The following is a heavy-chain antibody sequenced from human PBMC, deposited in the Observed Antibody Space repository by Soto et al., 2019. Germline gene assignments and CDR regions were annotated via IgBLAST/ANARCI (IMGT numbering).Heavy chain of an antibody. Sequence: QVQLVQSGAEVKKPGSSVKVSCKASGGTFSSYAISWVRQAPGQGLEWMGGIIPIVGTANYAQKFQGRVTITADKSTSTAHMELSSLRSEDTAVYYCAGTYCYDSSGYYYVGDFWGQGTLVTVSS. CDR3: AGTYCYDSSGYYYVGDF. CDR2: IIPIVGTA. D-gene: IGHD3-22*01. V-gene: IGHV1-69*06. CDR1: GGTFSSYA. J-gene: IGHJ4*02.